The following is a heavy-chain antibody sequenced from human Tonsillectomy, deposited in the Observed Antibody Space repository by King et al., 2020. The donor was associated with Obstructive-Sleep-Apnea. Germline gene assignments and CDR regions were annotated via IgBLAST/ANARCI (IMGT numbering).Heavy chain of an antibody. V-gene: IGHV3-23*04. J-gene: IGHJ3*01. CDR3: AKSIRTGGSCFDAFDV. CDR1: GFTFSNHA. CDR2: IFDTDDGI. D-gene: IGHD2-15*01. Sequence: VQLVESGGGSVQPGGSLRLSCTFSGFTFSNHAMNWVRQAPGKGLEWVSVIFDTDDGIYYAESVKGRFTISRDNSRTTLYLQMNSLRAEDTAIYYCAKSIRTGGSCFDAFDVWGQGSVVTV.